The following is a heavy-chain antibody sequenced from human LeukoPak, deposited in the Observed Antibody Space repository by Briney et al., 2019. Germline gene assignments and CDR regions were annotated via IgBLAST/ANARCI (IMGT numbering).Heavy chain of an antibody. V-gene: IGHV3-7*01. CDR3: ARVDPGVRYFVYFFDY. CDR1: GFTFSSYW. J-gene: IGHJ4*02. Sequence: GGSLRLSCAASGFTFSSYWMSWVRPAPGKGLEWVANIKQDGSDKYYVDSVKGRFTISRDNAKNSLYLQLNSLRVEDTAVYYCARVDPGVRYFVYFFDYWGQGTLVTVSS. CDR2: IKQDGSDK. D-gene: IGHD3-9*01.